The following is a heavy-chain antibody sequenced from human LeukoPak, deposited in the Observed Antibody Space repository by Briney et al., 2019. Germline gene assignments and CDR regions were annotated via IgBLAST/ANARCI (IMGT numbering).Heavy chain of an antibody. Sequence: SGTLSLTCTVSGGSISSYYWSWIRQPPGKGLEWIGYIYYSGSTNYNPSLKSRVTISVDTSKNQFSLKLSSVTATDTAVYYCARGDIAVAGFDYWGQGTLVTVSS. J-gene: IGHJ4*02. V-gene: IGHV4-59*01. D-gene: IGHD6-19*01. CDR2: IYYSGST. CDR3: ARGDIAVAGFDY. CDR1: GGSISSYY.